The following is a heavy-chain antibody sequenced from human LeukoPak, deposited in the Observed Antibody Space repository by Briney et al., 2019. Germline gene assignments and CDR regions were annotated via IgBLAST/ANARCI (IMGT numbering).Heavy chain of an antibody. V-gene: IGHV1-46*01. J-gene: IGHJ5*02. CDR3: ARSLSDCSSTSCYVGYNWFDP. D-gene: IGHD2-2*01. Sequence: ASVKVSCKASGYTFTSYYMHWVRQAPGQGLEWMGIINPSGGSTSYAQKFQGRVTMTRDTSTSTVYMELSSLGSEDTAVYYCARSLSDCSSTSCYVGYNWFDPWGQGTLVTVSS. CDR1: GYTFTSYY. CDR2: INPSGGST.